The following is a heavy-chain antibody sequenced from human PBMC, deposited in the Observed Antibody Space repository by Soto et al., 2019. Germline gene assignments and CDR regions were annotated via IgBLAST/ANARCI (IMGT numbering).Heavy chain of an antibody. CDR1: GDSISTTSYY. D-gene: IGHD3-22*01. J-gene: IGHJ4*02. V-gene: IGHV4-39*01. CDR2: IYYSGST. Sequence: PSETLSLTCTVSGDSISTTSYYWGWIRQPPGKGLEWIGSIYYSGSTYYNPSLKSRVTMSIDTSKNQFSLNLTSVTAADTALYYCARQVGTMKVVVITVFDYWRQGTLVTVSS. CDR3: ARQVGTMKVVVITVFDY.